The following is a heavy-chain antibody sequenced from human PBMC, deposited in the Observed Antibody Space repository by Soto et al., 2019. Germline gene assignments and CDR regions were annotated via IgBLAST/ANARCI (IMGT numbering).Heavy chain of an antibody. Sequence: GASVKVSCKASGYTFTSYGISWVRQAPGQGLEWMGWISAYNGNTNYAQKLQGRVTMTTDTSTSTAYMELRSLSSDDTAVYYCARGLGLTVATFSAYWGQGTLVTVSS. CDR1: GYTFTSYG. D-gene: IGHD5-12*01. J-gene: IGHJ4*02. CDR3: ARGLGLTVATFSAY. V-gene: IGHV1-18*01. CDR2: ISAYNGNT.